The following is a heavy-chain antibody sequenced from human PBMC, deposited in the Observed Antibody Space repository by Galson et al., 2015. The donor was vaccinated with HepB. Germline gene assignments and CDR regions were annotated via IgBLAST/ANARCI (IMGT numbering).Heavy chain of an antibody. Sequence: SVKVSCKASGYTFTGYYMHWVRQAPGQGLEWMGWINPNSGGTNYAQKFQGRVTMTRDTSISTAYMELSRLRSDDTAVYYCASGYCSGGSCHVAFDIWGQGTMVTVSS. CDR3: ASGYCSGGSCHVAFDI. D-gene: IGHD2-15*01. V-gene: IGHV1-2*02. CDR1: GYTFTGYY. J-gene: IGHJ3*02. CDR2: INPNSGGT.